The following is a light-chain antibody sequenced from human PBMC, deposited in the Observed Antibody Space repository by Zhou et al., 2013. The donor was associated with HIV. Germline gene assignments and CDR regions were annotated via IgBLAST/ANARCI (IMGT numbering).Light chain of an antibody. CDR1: QSVSSH. Sequence: DIVLTQSPATLSLSPGERATLSCRASQSVSSHLAWFQQKPGQAPRLLVYGASTRATGIPDRFTGSGSGTDFTLTFTTLGPEDFAVYYCQQYANSPQTFGQGTKVEIK. J-gene: IGKJ2*01. V-gene: IGKV3-20*01. CDR2: GAS. CDR3: QQYANSPQT.